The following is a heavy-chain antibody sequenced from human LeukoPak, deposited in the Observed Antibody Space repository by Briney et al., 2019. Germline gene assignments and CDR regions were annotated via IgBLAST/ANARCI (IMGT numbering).Heavy chain of an antibody. Sequence: PGGSLRLSCAASGFTFSSYAMSWVRQAPGKGLEWVSAISGSGGSTYYADSVKRRLPIYRDNSKNTLYLQMNSLRAEDTAVYYCAKESVGYSSSGEGEKWGQGTLVTVSS. J-gene: IGHJ4*02. CDR1: GFTFSSYA. D-gene: IGHD6-13*01. CDR2: ISGSGGST. V-gene: IGHV3-23*01. CDR3: AKESVGYSSSGEGEK.